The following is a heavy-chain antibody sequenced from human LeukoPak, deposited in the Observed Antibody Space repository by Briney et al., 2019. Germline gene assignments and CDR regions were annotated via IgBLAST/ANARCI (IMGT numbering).Heavy chain of an antibody. CDR2: ISYDGSNK. J-gene: IGHJ4*02. CDR1: GFTFSSYG. V-gene: IGHV3-30*18. Sequence: QPGGSLRLSCAASGFTFSSYGMHWVRQAPGKGLEWVAVISYDGSNKYYADSVKGRFTISRDNSKNTLYLQMNSLRAEDTAVYYCAKGYSRGATIFNLASRGSHFDYWGQGTLVTVSS. D-gene: IGHD5-12*01. CDR3: AKGYSRGATIFNLASRGSHFDY.